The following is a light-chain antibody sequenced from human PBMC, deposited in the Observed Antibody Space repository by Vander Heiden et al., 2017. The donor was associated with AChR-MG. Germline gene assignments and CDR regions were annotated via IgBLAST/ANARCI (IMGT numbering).Light chain of an antibody. V-gene: IGKV3-20*01. CDR2: DIS. J-gene: IGKJ1*01. Sequence: EIVLTQSPGTLSLSPGESATLSCRASQSLNSIYLAWYQQKPGQSPRLLMYDISRRATGFPDRFSASGSVTDFTLTISRLEPEDFAVYYCQNYGSSPWTFGQGTKVEIK. CDR3: QNYGSSPWT. CDR1: QSLNSIY.